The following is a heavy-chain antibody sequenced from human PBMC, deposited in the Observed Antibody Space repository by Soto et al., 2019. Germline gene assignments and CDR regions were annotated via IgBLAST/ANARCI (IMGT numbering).Heavy chain of an antibody. CDR1: GGSISSSSYY. CDR3: ASLVNYIWGSYRYTFDY. Sequence: SETLSLTCTVSGGSISSSSYYWGWIRQPPGKGLEWIGSIYYSGSTYYNPSLKSRVTISVDTSKNQFSLKLSSVTAADTAVYYCASLVNYIWGSYRYTFDYWGQGTLVTVSS. D-gene: IGHD3-16*02. V-gene: IGHV4-39*01. J-gene: IGHJ4*02. CDR2: IYYSGST.